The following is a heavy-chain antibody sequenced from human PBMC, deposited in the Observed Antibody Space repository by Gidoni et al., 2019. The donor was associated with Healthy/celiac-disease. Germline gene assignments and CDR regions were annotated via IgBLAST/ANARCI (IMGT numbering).Heavy chain of an antibody. CDR3: ASGRGTYYYESSGYYLDY. CDR2: IYYSGST. V-gene: IGHV4-39*01. CDR1: GGYISSSSYY. J-gene: IGHJ4*02. Sequence: QLQLQESGPGLVKPSETLSLTCTVSGGYISSSSYYCGWIRQPPGKGLEWIGSIYYSGSTYYNPALKSRVTISVDTSKNQFSLKLSSVTAADTAVYYCASGRGTYYYESSGYYLDYWGQGTLVTVSS. D-gene: IGHD3-22*01.